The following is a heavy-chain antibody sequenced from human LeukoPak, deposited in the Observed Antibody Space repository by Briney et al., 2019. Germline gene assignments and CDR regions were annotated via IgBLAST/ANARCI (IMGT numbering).Heavy chain of an antibody. CDR2: IYGGGAT. CDR1: GVSVSDDY. J-gene: IGHJ4*02. D-gene: IGHD6-6*01. Sequence: PGGSLIPSCTASGVSVSDDYLAWVRQAPGTGLEWISVIYGGGATYYADSVKGRFIISRDGSKNMLFLHMTNLSPEDGAVYYCARLLPASRHYFDFWGPGTPVTVSS. CDR3: ARLLPASRHYFDF. V-gene: IGHV3-53*01.